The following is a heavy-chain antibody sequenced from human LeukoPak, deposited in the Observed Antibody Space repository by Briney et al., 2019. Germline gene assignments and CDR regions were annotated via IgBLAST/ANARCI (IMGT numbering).Heavy chain of an antibody. CDR1: GFTVSSNY. D-gene: IGHD6-13*01. V-gene: IGHV3-66*01. CDR3: ARDPIAAAGYFAY. CDR2: IYDSGST. Sequence: GGSLRLSCAASGFTVSSNYMSWVRQAPGKGLEWVSVIYDSGSTYYADSVKGRFTISRDNSKNTLYLHMNSLRAEDTAVYYCARDPIAAAGYFAYWGQGTLVTVSS. J-gene: IGHJ4*02.